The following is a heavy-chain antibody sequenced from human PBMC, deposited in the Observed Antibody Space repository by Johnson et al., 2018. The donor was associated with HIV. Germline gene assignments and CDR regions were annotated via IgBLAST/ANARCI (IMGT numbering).Heavy chain of an antibody. CDR2: ISYDGSNK. Sequence: VQLVESGGGVVQPGRSLRLSCAASGFTFKSYSMHWVRQAPGKGLEWMAVISYDGSNKFYADSLKGRFSISRDNSNNTLYLQMNSLRPEDTAVYYCARDLHYYGSSGFNDAFDIWGQGTMVTVSS. D-gene: IGHD3-22*01. V-gene: IGHV3-30*03. CDR1: GFTFKSYS. CDR3: ARDLHYYGSSGFNDAFDI. J-gene: IGHJ3*02.